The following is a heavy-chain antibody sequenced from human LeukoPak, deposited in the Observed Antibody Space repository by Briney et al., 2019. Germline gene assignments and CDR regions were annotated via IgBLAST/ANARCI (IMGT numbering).Heavy chain of an antibody. CDR2: IKEDESEK. V-gene: IGHV3-7*03. CDR1: GFTFSSYW. CDR3: AKGVFHYGMDV. J-gene: IGHJ6*02. Sequence: GGSLRLSCAASGFTFSSYWMSWVRQAPGKGLEWVANIKEDESEKYYVDSVKGRFTISRDNAKNSLYLQMNSLRAEDTALYYCAKGVFHYGMDVWGQGTTVTVSS. D-gene: IGHD2-21*01.